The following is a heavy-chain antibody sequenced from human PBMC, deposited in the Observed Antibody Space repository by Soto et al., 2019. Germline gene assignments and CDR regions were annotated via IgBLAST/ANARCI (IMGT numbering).Heavy chain of an antibody. D-gene: IGHD3-16*01. CDR3: AKEMITFGDFNYYYMDV. CDR1: GFTFDQYT. CDR2: ITWHSGTI. V-gene: IGHV3-9*01. Sequence: EVQLVESGGGLVQPGRSLRLACAASGFTFDQYTMHWVRQAPGKGLEWVSSITWHSGTIGYADSVKGRFTISRDNAKNPLYLQMNSLRGEDTALYYCAKEMITFGDFNYYYMDVWGNGTTVTVSS. J-gene: IGHJ6*03.